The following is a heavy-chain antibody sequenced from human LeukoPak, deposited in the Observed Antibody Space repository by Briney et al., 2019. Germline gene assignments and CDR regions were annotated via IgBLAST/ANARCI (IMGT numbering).Heavy chain of an antibody. CDR2: IIPIFGTA. CDR3: ARERQQLASPLYSYYYYMDV. D-gene: IGHD6-13*01. J-gene: IGHJ6*03. Sequence: TVKVSCKASGGTFSSYAISWVRQAPGQGLEWMGGIIPIFGTANYAQKFQGRVTITADESTSTAYMELSSLRSEDTAVYYCARERQQLASPLYSYYYYMDVWGKGTTVTVSS. CDR1: GGTFSSYA. V-gene: IGHV1-69*13.